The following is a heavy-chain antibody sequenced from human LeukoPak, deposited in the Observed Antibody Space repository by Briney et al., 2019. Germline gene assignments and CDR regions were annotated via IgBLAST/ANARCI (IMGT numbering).Heavy chain of an antibody. Sequence: SLTVPHTTSGFTFSSYGMYWVRQAPGKGLEWVAVIWYDGRNKFYADSLKGRFTISRDNSKNTLYLQMNSLRAEDTAVYYCARVNRRDAFDIWGQGTLLTVSS. V-gene: IGHV3-33*01. CDR2: IWYDGRNK. CDR3: ARVNRRDAFDI. J-gene: IGHJ3*02. CDR1: GFTFSSYG.